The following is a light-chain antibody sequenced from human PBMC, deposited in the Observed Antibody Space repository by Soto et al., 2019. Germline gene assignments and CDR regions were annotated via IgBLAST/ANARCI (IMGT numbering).Light chain of an antibody. CDR2: EVS. V-gene: IGLV2-8*01. CDR3: SSYAGTNNLL. J-gene: IGLJ2*01. CDR1: SSDVGAYNY. Sequence: QAVVTQPPPASGSPGQSVTISCTGTSSDVGAYNYVSWYQQHPGKVPKLMIYEVSKRPSGVPDRFSGSKSGNTASLTVSGLQAEDEADYYCSSYAGTNNLLFGGGTKLTVL.